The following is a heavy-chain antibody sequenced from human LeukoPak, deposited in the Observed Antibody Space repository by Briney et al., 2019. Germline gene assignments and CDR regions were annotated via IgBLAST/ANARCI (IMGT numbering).Heavy chain of an antibody. CDR3: ARGAALYYFDW. Sequence: SETLSLTCTVSGGFISNGDYYWTWIRQPPGKGLEWIGYIYYSGTTYYNPSLESRVTISLDMSENQFSLNLTSVTAADTAVYYCARGAALYYFDWWGQGTLVTVSS. J-gene: IGHJ4*02. CDR2: IYYSGTT. V-gene: IGHV4-30-4*08. CDR1: GGFISNGDYY. D-gene: IGHD6-6*01.